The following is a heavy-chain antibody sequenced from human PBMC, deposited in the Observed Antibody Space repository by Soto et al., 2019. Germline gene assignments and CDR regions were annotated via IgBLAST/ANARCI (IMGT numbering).Heavy chain of an antibody. V-gene: IGHV3-13*01. D-gene: IGHD2-8*02. CDR3: ARQASYWQGGGGWFDP. J-gene: IGHJ5*02. Sequence: EVQLVESGGGLVQPGGSLRLSCAASGFTFSAYDMHWVRQATGKGLEWVSAIGTQHDTYYPDSVKGRFTISRENAKNCLYLQMNSPKAGDTAVYYCARQASYWQGGGGWFDPWGQGTLVTVSS. CDR2: IGTQHDT. CDR1: GFTFSAYD.